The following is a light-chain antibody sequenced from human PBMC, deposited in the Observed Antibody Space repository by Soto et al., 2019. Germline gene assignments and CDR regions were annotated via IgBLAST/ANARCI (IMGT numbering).Light chain of an antibody. CDR3: QKYNSAPWT. J-gene: IGKJ1*01. CDR2: AAS. V-gene: IGKV1-16*02. Sequence: DIQMTQSPSSLSASVGDTVTITCRASQGVRTSVAWFQQKAGKAPKSLIFAASSLHSGVPRKFGGSGSGTDFTLTITSLQPEDVATYYCQKYNSAPWTFGQGTKVEIK. CDR1: QGVRTS.